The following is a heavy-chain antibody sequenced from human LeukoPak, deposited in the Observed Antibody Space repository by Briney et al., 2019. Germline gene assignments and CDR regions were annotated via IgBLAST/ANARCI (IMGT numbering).Heavy chain of an antibody. D-gene: IGHD6-13*01. CDR3: AKVPYSRTFSYFDY. CDR1: GFTFSSYA. V-gene: IGHV3-23*01. CDR2: ISGSGGST. J-gene: IGHJ4*02. Sequence: GGSLRLSCAASGFTFSSYAMSWVRQAPGKGLEWFSAISGSGGSTYYADSVKGRFTISRDNSKNTLYPQMNSLRAEDTAVYYCAKVPYSRTFSYFDYWGQGTLVTVSS.